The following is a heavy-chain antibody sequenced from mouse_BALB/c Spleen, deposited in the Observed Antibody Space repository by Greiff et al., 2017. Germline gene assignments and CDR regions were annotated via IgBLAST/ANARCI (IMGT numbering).Heavy chain of an antibody. CDR2: IYPGDGDT. Sequence: VQLQQSGPELVKPGASVKISCKASGYAFSSSWMNWVKQRPGQGLEWIGRIYPGDGDTNYNGKFKGKATLTADKSSSTAYMQLSSLTSVDSAVYFCARNYGMDYWGQGTSVTVSS. CDR1: GYAFSSSW. V-gene: IGHV1-82*01. J-gene: IGHJ4*01. CDR3: ARNYGMDY.